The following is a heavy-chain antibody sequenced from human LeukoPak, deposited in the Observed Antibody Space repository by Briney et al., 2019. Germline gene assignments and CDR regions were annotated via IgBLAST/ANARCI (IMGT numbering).Heavy chain of an antibody. J-gene: IGHJ4*02. CDR3: ASTRGVSNY. V-gene: IGHV4-34*01. D-gene: IGHD3-10*01. Sequence: PSETLSLTCAVYGGSFSGYYWSWIRQPPGKGLEWIGEINHSGSTNYNPSLKSRVTIAVDTSKNQFSLKLSSVTAADTAVYYCASTRGVSNYWGQGTLVTVSS. CDR1: GGSFSGYY. CDR2: INHSGST.